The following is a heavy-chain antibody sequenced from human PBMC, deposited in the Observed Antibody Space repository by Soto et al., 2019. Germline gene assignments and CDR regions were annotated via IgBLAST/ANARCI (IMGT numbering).Heavy chain of an antibody. CDR2: ISAYNGNT. CDR1: GYTFTSYG. CDR3: ARDCEVYTYPNYYYYGMDF. D-gene: IGHD3-16*01. Sequence: ASVKVSCKASGYTFTSYGISWVRQAPGQGLEWMGWISAYNGNTNYAQKLQGRVTMTTDTSTSTAYMELRSLRSDDTAVYYCARDCEVYTYPNYYYYGMDFWGQGTTVTVSS. J-gene: IGHJ6*02. V-gene: IGHV1-18*01.